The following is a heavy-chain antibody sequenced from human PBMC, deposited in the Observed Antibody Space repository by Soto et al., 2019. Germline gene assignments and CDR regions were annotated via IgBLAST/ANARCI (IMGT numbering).Heavy chain of an antibody. J-gene: IGHJ4*02. CDR1: VYTFTSYG. V-gene: IGHV1-18*01. CDR3: ARPYGDYVDY. CDR2: ISAYNGNT. Sequence: ASVKVCCTASVYTFTSYGISWVRQAPGQGLEWMGWISAYNGNTNYAQKLQGRVTMTTDTSTSTAYMELRSLRSDDTAVYHCARPYGDYVDYWGQGTLVTVSS. D-gene: IGHD4-17*01.